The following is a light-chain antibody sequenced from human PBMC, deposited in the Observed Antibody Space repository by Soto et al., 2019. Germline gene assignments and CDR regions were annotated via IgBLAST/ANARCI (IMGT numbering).Light chain of an antibody. Sequence: QSVLTQPASVSGSPGQSIIISCTGTSSDVGAYNYVSWYQQHPGKAPKLMIFEVSDRPSGVSNRFSGSKSGNTASLTISGLQAEDEADYYCSSYTSSNTLVFGGGTKLTVL. CDR1: SSDVGAYNY. V-gene: IGLV2-14*01. CDR3: SSYTSSNTLV. J-gene: IGLJ2*01. CDR2: EVS.